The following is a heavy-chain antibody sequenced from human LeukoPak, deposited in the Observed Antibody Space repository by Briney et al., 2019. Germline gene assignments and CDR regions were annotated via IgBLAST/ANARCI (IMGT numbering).Heavy chain of an antibody. D-gene: IGHD6-19*01. CDR3: ARGYSSGWYGLRVFDY. CDR1: GGSISSYY. Sequence: PSETLSLTCTVSGGSISSYYWSWIRQPPGKGLEWIGYIYYSGSTNYNPSLKSRVTISVDTSKNQFSLKLSSVTAADTAVYYCARGYSSGWYGLRVFDYWGQGTLVTVSS. V-gene: IGHV4-59*12. J-gene: IGHJ4*02. CDR2: IYYSGST.